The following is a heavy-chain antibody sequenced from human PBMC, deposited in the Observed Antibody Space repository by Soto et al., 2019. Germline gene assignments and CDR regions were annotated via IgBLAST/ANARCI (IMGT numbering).Heavy chain of an antibody. CDR3: AAELGFGKLSVV. V-gene: IGHV1-69*01. Sequence: QVQVVQSGVEVRRPGSSVKVSCKASGDTFKNCVISWVRQAPGQGLEWMGGIIPLFGTTDFAQRFQGRLTITTDEYTTTAYMELSRLRSEDTATYYCAAELGFGKLSVVWGQGTTVFVSS. D-gene: IGHD3-10*01. CDR2: IIPLFGTT. J-gene: IGHJ6*02. CDR1: GDTFKNCV.